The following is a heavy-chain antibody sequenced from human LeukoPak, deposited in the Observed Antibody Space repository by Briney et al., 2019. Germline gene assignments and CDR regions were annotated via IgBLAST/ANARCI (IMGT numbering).Heavy chain of an antibody. J-gene: IGHJ6*02. CDR1: GFTFSDYY. CDR2: ISSSGSTI. CDR3: ARVGRCSSTSCYYYGMDV. Sequence: GGSLRLSCAASGFTFSDYYMSWIRQAPGKGLEWVSYISSSGSTIYYADSVKGRFTISRDNAKNSLYLQMNSLRAEDTAVYYCARVGRCSSTSCYYYGMDVWGQGTTVTVSS. D-gene: IGHD2-2*01. V-gene: IGHV3-11*01.